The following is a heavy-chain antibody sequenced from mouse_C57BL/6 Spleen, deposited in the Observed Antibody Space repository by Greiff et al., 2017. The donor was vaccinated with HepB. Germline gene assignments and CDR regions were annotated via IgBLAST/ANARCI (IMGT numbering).Heavy chain of an antibody. CDR1: GYTFTSYT. CDR2: INPSSGYT. Sequence: QVQLQQSGAELARPGASVKMFCKASGYTFTSYTMHWVKQRPGQGLEWIGYINPSSGYTKYNQKFKDKATLTADKSSSTAYMQLSSLTSEDSAVYYCARERAWFAYWGQGTLVTVSA. J-gene: IGHJ3*01. V-gene: IGHV1-4*01. CDR3: ARERAWFAY.